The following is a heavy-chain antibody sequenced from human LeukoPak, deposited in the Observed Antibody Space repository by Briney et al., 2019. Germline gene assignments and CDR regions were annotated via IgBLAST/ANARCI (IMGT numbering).Heavy chain of an antibody. CDR2: ISWDGGST. CDR3: AKDKGPAADYYMDV. J-gene: IGHJ6*03. Sequence: GGSLRLSCAASGFTFDDYAMHWVRQAPGKVLEWVSLISWDGGSTYYADSVKGRFTISRDNSKNSLYLQMNSLRAEDTALYYCAKDKGPAADYYMDVWGKGTTVTVSS. D-gene: IGHD6-25*01. V-gene: IGHV3-43D*03. CDR1: GFTFDDYA.